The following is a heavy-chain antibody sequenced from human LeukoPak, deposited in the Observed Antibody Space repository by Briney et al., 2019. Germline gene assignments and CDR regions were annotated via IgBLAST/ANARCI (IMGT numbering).Heavy chain of an antibody. CDR2: VNPNSGGT. CDR1: GYTFTGYY. CDR3: ARGSEWGPLRFLEWLT. Sequence: GASVKVSCEASGYTFTGYYMHWVRQAPGQGLEWMGWVNPNSGGTNYAQKFQGRVTMTRDTSISTAYMELSRLRSDDTAVYYCARGSEWGPLRFLEWLTWGQGTLVTVSS. V-gene: IGHV1-2*02. D-gene: IGHD3-3*01. J-gene: IGHJ1*01.